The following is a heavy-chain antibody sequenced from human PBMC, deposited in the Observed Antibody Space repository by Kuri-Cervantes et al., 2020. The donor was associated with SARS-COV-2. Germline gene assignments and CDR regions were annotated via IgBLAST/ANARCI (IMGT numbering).Heavy chain of an antibody. CDR3: AKGILPTWGSYYFKGEYFQH. D-gene: IGHD1-26*01. V-gene: IGHV3-23*01. Sequence: ETLSLTCAASGFTFGSYAMSWVRQAPGKGLEWVSAISGSGGSTYYADSVKGRFTISRDNSKNTLYLQMNSLRAEDTAVYYCAKGILPTWGSYYFKGEYFQHWGQGTLVTVSS. CDR1: GFTFGSYA. CDR2: ISGSGGST. J-gene: IGHJ1*01.